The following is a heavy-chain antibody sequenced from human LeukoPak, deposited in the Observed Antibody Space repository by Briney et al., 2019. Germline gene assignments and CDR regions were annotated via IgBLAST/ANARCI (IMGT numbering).Heavy chain of an antibody. CDR1: GYTFTTHD. V-gene: IGHV1-8*01. D-gene: IGHD3-10*01. Sequence: GASVKVSCKASGYTFTTHDINWVRQAPGQGLDWMGWMNPNSGNTGYAQKFQGRVTMTRNTSISIAYMELSSLRSEDTAVYYCTRSRGRLGRFNPWGQGTLVTVSS. J-gene: IGHJ5*02. CDR2: MNPNSGNT. CDR3: TRSRGRLGRFNP.